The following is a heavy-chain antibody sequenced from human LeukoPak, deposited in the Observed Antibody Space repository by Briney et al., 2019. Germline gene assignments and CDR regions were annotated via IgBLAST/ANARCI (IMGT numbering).Heavy chain of an antibody. Sequence: SETLSLICTVSGGSISSYYWSWIRQPPGKGLEWIGYIYDSGSTNYNPSLKSRVTISVDTSKNQFSLKLSSVTAAGTAVYYCARVGGTNYYYYGMDVWGQGTTVTVSS. J-gene: IGHJ6*02. CDR3: ARVGGTNYYYYGMDV. CDR2: IYDSGST. CDR1: GGSISSYY. D-gene: IGHD1-1*01. V-gene: IGHV4-59*01.